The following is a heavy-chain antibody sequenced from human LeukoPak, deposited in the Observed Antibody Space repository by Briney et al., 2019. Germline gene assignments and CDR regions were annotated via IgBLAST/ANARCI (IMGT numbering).Heavy chain of an antibody. Sequence: SETLSLTCSVSDDSISPYYWSWIRQSPGKGLEWIGYIYYSGSTDYNPSLRSRVTMSVDTSKNQLSLRLSSVTAADTAIYYCAREGPYDDSGYYNTFDVWGQGIMVSVSS. CDR3: AREGPYDDSGYYNTFDV. D-gene: IGHD3-22*01. V-gene: IGHV4-59*01. J-gene: IGHJ3*01. CDR2: IYYSGST. CDR1: DDSISPYY.